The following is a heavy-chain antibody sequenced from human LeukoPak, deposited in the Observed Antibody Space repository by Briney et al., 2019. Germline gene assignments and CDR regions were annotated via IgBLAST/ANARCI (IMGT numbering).Heavy chain of an antibody. D-gene: IGHD1/OR15-1a*01. J-gene: IGHJ6*03. CDR3: ARERTWSNGKKYYYYIDV. CDR2: IYYRGDT. V-gene: IGHV4-59*01. CDR1: GGSMSSYY. Sequence: PSETLSLTCTVSGGSMSSYYWSWIRQLPGKGLEWIGYIYYRGDTKYNPSLKARLTISVDTSKNQFSLNLNSVTAADTAVYYCARERTWSNGKKYYYYIDVWGKGTTVTVSS.